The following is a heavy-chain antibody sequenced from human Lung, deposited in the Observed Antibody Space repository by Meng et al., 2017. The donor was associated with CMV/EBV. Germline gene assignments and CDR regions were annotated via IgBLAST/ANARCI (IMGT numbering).Heavy chain of an antibody. CDR1: GGSISSGDYY. Sequence: SETLSLXCIVSGGSISSGDYYWGWIRQSPGKALEWIGSVYYTGRADYSPSLKNRVTISVDTSRNQFSLNLHSVTAADTALYYCAKQGARSVETTMVPYGEFDYXGQGALVTAPQ. D-gene: IGHD5-18*01. J-gene: IGHJ4*02. CDR3: AKQGARSVETTMVPYGEFDY. V-gene: IGHV4-39*01. CDR2: VYYTGRA.